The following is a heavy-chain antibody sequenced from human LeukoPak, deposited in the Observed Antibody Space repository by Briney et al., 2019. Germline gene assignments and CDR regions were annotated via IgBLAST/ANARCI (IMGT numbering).Heavy chain of an antibody. J-gene: IGHJ4*02. Sequence: AASVKVSCKASGYTLSGYTFTDYYMHWVRQAPGQGLEWMGWINPNSGGTNYAQKFQGRVTMTRDTSISTAYMEPSRLRSDDTAVYYCARASYYYDSSGYPGYYFDYWGQGTLVTVSS. CDR1: GYTLSGYTFTDYY. V-gene: IGHV1-2*02. CDR2: INPNSGGT. D-gene: IGHD3-22*01. CDR3: ARASYYYDSSGYPGYYFDY.